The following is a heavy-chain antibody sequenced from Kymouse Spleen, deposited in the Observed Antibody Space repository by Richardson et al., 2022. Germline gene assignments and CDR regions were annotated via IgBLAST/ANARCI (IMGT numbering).Heavy chain of an antibody. CDR2: IKSKTDGGTT. D-gene: IGHD3-10*01. V-gene: IGHV3-15*01. CDR1: GFTFSNAW. CDR3: TTDHYGSGSYEGY. Sequence: EVQLVESGGGLVKPGGSLRLSCAASGFTFSNAWMSWVRQAPGKGLEWVGRIKSKTDGGTTDYAAPVKGRFTISRDDSKNTLYLQMNSLKTEDTAVYYCTTDHYGSGSYEGYWGQGTLVTVSS. J-gene: IGHJ4*02.